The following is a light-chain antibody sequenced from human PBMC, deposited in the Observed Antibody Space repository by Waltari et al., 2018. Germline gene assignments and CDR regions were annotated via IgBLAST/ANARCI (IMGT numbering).Light chain of an antibody. CDR2: RRN. V-gene: IGLV1-47*01. CDR3: APWNDNLSGPRV. J-gene: IGLJ3*02. CDR1: SPDLAINA. Sequence: QSVVTQPPSASGTPGQRVTISCSGSSPDLAINAVFWYQQLPGTAPKLLISRRNQRPSGVPDRFSASKSGNTASLAISGLRSEDEADYYCAPWNDNLSGPRVFGGGTRLTVL.